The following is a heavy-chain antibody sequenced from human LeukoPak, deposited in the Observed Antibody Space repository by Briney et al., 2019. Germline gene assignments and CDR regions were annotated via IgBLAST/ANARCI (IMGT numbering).Heavy chain of an antibody. CDR2: ISAYNGNT. CDR1: GYTFTSYG. J-gene: IGHJ4*02. D-gene: IGHD1-26*01. CDR3: ARAQWELPRSDY. Sequence: GASVKVSFKASGYTFTSYGISWVRQAPGQGLEWMGWISAYNGNTNYAQKLQGRVTMTTDTSTSTAYMELRRLRSDDTAVYYCARAQWELPRSDYWGQGTLVTVSS. V-gene: IGHV1-18*01.